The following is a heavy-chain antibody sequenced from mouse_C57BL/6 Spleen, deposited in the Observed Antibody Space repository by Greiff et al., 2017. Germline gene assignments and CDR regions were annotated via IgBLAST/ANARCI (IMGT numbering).Heavy chain of an antibody. Sequence: EVKLVESGGGLVQPGGSLSLSCAASGFTFTDYYMSWVRQPPGKALEWLGFIRNKANGYTTEYSASVKGRFTISRDNSQSILYLQMNALRAEDSATYDCARFTTVDYYFDYWGQGTTLTVSS. CDR3: ARFTTVDYYFDY. CDR2: IRNKANGYTT. CDR1: GFTFTDYY. V-gene: IGHV7-3*01. D-gene: IGHD1-1*01. J-gene: IGHJ2*01.